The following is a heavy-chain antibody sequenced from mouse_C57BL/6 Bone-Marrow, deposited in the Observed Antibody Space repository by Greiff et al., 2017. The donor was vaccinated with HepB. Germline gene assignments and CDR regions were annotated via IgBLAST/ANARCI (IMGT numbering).Heavy chain of an antibody. CDR1: GFTFSSYG. D-gene: IGHD1-1*01. J-gene: IGHJ2*01. V-gene: IGHV5-6*01. CDR2: ISSGGSYT. CDR3: ARFGPITPVFDY. Sequence: EVQLVESGGDLVKPGGSLKLSCAASGFTFSSYGMSWVRQTPDKRLEWVATISSGGSYTYYPDSVKGRFTISRDNAKNTLYLQMSSLKSEDTAMYYCARFGPITPVFDYWGQGTTLTVSS.